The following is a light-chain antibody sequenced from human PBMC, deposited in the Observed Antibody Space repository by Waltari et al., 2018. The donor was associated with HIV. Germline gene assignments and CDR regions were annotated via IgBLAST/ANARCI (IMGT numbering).Light chain of an antibody. Sequence: DIQMTQSPSSLSASVGDRVTNTCRASQSISSYLNWYQQKPGKAPKVLIYAASSLQSGVPSRFSGSGSGTDFTLSITSLQPEDFATYYCQQSYTTPRTFGQGTKVEIK. CDR3: QQSYTTPRT. CDR1: QSISSY. CDR2: AAS. V-gene: IGKV1-39*01. J-gene: IGKJ1*01.